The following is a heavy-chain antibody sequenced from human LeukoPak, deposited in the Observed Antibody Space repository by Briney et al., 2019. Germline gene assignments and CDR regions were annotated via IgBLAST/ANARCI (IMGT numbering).Heavy chain of an antibody. CDR2: ISAYNGNT. J-gene: IGHJ4*02. D-gene: IGHD3-10*01. Sequence: ASVKVSCKASDCTFTSYEISWVRQAPGQGLEWMGWISAYNGNTKSAQKLQGRVTMTTDTSTSTAYMELRSLRSDDTAVYYCARVMRRGWDREPNDYWGQGTLVTVSS. CDR3: ARVMRRGWDREPNDY. CDR1: DCTFTSYE. V-gene: IGHV1-18*01.